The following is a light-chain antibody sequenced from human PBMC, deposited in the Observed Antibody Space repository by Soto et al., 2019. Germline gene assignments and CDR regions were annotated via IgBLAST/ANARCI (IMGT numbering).Light chain of an antibody. CDR2: SAS. V-gene: IGKV3-20*01. J-gene: IGKJ1*01. Sequence: EIVLTQSPGTLSLSPGERGTLSCRASQNLGTLYLAWFQQKSGQAPRLLIYSASRRATGIPDRFTGSGSGTDFTLTINRVEPEDFAVYFCQQYSSSRTFGQGTKV. CDR3: QQYSSSRT. CDR1: QNLGTLY.